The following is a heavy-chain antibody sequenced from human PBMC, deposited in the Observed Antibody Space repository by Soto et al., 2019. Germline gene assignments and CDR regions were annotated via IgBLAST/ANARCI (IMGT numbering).Heavy chain of an antibody. CDR1: GHTFNAYY. D-gene: IGHD2-15*01. CDR3: ARATLCSGGSCEVTTLDY. V-gene: IGHV1-2*02. Sequence: QVQLVQSGAEVRNPGASVKVSCKASGHTFNAYYIHWVRQAPGQGLEWMGWINPNSGGTKFHQKCQGRVTLTRDTSISTAYMELSRLRSDDTAVYYCARATLCSGGSCEVTTLDYWGQGTLVIVSS. J-gene: IGHJ4*02. CDR2: INPNSGGT.